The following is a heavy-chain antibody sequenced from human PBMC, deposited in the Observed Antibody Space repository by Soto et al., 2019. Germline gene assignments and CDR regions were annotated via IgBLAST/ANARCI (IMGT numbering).Heavy chain of an antibody. Sequence: QVQLVQSGAEVKRPGSSVKVSCKASGDMFRNSAFTWVRQAPGQGLAWMGVIIPLFRKTDVAQNFQGRVTFPAEESTSSLYMEVSSLTSEDTAVYYCARARLSNGDPNIYFFYGLDVWGQGTTITVSS. CDR1: GDMFRNSA. D-gene: IGHD3-10*01. V-gene: IGHV1-69*01. CDR3: ARARLSNGDPNIYFFYGLDV. J-gene: IGHJ6*02. CDR2: IIPLFRKT.